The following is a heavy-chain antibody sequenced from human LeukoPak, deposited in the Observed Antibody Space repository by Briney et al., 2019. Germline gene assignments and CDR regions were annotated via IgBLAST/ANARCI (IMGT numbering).Heavy chain of an antibody. J-gene: IGHJ5*02. CDR1: GYTFTSYY. CDR2: INPNSGGT. CDR3: ARSFYGSGEGNWFDP. V-gene: IGHV1-2*02. D-gene: IGHD3-10*01. Sequence: ASVKVSCKASGYTFTSYYMHWVRQAPGQGLEWMGWINPNSGGTNYAQKFQGRVTMTRDTSISTAYMELSRLRSDDTAVYYCARSFYGSGEGNWFDPWGQGTLVTVS.